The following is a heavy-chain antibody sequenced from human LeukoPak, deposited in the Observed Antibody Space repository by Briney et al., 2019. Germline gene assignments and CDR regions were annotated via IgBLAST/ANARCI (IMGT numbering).Heavy chain of an antibody. CDR3: ARQEGTFDY. Sequence: SETLSLTCTVSGGSISSSSYYWGWIRQPPGEGLEWIGSIYYSGSTYYNPSLKSRVTISVDTSKNQFSLKLSSVTAADTAVYYCARQEGTFDYWGQGTLVTVSS. J-gene: IGHJ4*02. D-gene: IGHD1-1*01. CDR1: GGSISSSSYY. CDR2: IYYSGST. V-gene: IGHV4-39*01.